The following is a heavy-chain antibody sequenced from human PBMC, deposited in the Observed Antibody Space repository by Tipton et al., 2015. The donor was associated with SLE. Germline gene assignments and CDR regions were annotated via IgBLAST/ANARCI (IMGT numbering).Heavy chain of an antibody. CDR2: IYYSGAT. D-gene: IGHD2-21*01. CDR3: ARAGGGDSNWFDP. CDR1: RGSFSGYY. V-gene: IGHV4-34*01. Sequence: TLSLTCAVYRGSFSGYYWGWVRQSPGKGLEWIGSIYYSGATYYSPSLKSRVTISLDTSKNQFSLKLSSVTAADTAVYYCARAGGGDSNWFDPWGQGTLVTVSS. J-gene: IGHJ5*02.